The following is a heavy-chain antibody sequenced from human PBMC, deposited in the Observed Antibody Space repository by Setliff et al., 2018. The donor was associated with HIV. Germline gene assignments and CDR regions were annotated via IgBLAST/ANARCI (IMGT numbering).Heavy chain of an antibody. J-gene: IGHJ4*03. CDR2: VRQGGAT. CDR3: AREDPNTYRPFDY. V-gene: IGHV4-59*02. CDR1: HSSVSEYY. Sequence: ASETLSLTCNVSHSSVSEYYWSWIRQSPGKGLEWIGYVRQGGATKYNPAFQSRVTISLETSKNQVFLSLASVTAADTAVYFCAREDPNTYRPFDYWGQGSLVTSPQ.